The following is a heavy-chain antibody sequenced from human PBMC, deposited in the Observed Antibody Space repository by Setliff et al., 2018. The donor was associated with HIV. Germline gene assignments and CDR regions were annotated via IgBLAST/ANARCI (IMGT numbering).Heavy chain of an antibody. J-gene: IGHJ6*03. CDR2: IYASGST. CDR1: GGSFSSYH. D-gene: IGHD3-10*01. Sequence: SETLSLTCTVSGGSFSSYHWSWIRHRAGKGLEWIGHIYASGSTKYNPSLESRVTMSVDTSRTQFSLKLRSVTAADTAVYYCARVGASGVASTMDYYYYMDVWGKGTTVTVSS. CDR3: ARVGASGVASTMDYYYYMDV. V-gene: IGHV4-4*07.